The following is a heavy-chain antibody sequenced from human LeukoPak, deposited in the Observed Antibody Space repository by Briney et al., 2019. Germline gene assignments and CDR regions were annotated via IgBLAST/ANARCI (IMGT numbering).Heavy chain of an antibody. CDR3: ARQGYCSSTSCHTWWFDP. Sequence: SSETLSLTCAVYGGSFSGYYWSWIRQPPGKGLEWIGEINHSGSTNYNPSLKSRVTISVDTSKNQFSLKLSSVTPADTAVYYGARQGYCSSTSCHTWWFDPWGQGTLVTVSS. CDR1: GGSFSGYY. D-gene: IGHD2-2*01. J-gene: IGHJ5*02. V-gene: IGHV4-34*01. CDR2: INHSGST.